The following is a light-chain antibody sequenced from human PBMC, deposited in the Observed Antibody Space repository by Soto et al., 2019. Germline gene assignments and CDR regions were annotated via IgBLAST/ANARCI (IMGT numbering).Light chain of an antibody. Sequence: DIQVNQSPSSLSASVGDRVTITCRPSRGIGNALAWYQQKPGTVPKLLIHSASTLQSGVPSRFSGSGSGTDFTLTISSLQPEDVASYYCQKYDSAPPFGPGTKVAIK. CDR1: RGIGNA. V-gene: IGKV1-27*01. CDR3: QKYDSAPP. J-gene: IGKJ1*01. CDR2: SAS.